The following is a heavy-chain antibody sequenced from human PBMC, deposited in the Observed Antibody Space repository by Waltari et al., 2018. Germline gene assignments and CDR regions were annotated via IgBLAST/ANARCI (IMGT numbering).Heavy chain of an antibody. CDR3: AKLTPPEDY. CDR2: INSEGGGI. Sequence: EVQLVESGGSLVQPGGSLRLSCATSGFSFSSSWMHWVRHSPGKGLVWVSRINSEGGGIGYADSVRGRFTVSRDNARNTLYLQMNRLRDEDTAVYYCAKLTPPEDYWGQGTLVTVSS. CDR1: GFSFSSSW. D-gene: IGHD7-27*01. J-gene: IGHJ4*02. V-gene: IGHV3-74*01.